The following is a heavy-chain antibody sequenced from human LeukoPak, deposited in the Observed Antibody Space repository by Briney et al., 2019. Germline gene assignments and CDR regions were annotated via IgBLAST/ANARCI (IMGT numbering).Heavy chain of an antibody. V-gene: IGHV1-8*02. CDR3: ARGFGGSYRIGWFDP. D-gene: IGHD1-26*01. Sequence: ASVKVSCKASGYTFTGYYMHWVRQAPGQGLEWMGWMNPNSGNTGYAQKFQGRVTMTRNTSISTAYMELSSLRSEDTAVYYCARGFGGSYRIGWFDPWGQGTLVTVSS. J-gene: IGHJ5*02. CDR2: MNPNSGNT. CDR1: GYTFTGYY.